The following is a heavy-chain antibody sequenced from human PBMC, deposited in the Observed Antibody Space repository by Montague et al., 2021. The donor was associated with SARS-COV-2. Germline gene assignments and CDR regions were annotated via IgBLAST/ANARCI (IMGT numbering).Heavy chain of an antibody. Sequence: SETLSLTCTVSGASIDSDYWNWIRQPPGKGLEWIGYISYSGNTNYNPSLKSRVTISEDTSKNQFSLRLSSVTAADTAVYYCARADFSGPYADRFYSNGLDVWGQGTTVTVSS. CDR2: ISYSGNT. V-gene: IGHV4-59*01. CDR3: ARADFSGPYADRFYSNGLDV. CDR1: GASIDSDY. J-gene: IGHJ6*02. D-gene: IGHD2-15*01.